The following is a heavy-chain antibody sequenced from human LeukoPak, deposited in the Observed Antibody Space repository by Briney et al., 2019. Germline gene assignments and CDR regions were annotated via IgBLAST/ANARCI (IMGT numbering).Heavy chain of an antibody. J-gene: IGHJ4*02. V-gene: IGHV1-69*04. CDR3: AREIPTSGYYGY. CDR1: GGTFSSYA. CDR2: IIPILGIA. D-gene: IGHD3-22*01. Sequence: SVKVSCKASGGTFSSYAISWLRQAPGRGLEWMGRIIPILGIANYAQKFQGRVTITADKSTSTAYMELSSLRSEDTAVYYCAREIPTSGYYGYWGQGTLVTVSS.